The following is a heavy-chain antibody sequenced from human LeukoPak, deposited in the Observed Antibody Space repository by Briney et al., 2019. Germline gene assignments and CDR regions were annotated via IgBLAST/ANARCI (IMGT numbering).Heavy chain of an antibody. V-gene: IGHV3-23*01. D-gene: IGHD2-15*01. CDR1: GITFSSYG. J-gene: IGHJ4*02. CDR2: ISSTGGTT. Sequence: GGSLRLFCAASGITFSSYGMSWVRQAPGKGLEWVPSISSTGGTTYYADSVKGRFTISRDNSKNTLYLQMNSLRAEDTAVYYCARDRGGGTLTSWGQGTLVTVSS. CDR3: ARDRGGGTLTS.